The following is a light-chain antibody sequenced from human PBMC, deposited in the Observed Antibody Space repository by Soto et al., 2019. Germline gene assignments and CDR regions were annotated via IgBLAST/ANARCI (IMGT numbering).Light chain of an antibody. CDR2: KAS. CDR3: QQYNSFWT. Sequence: GAPLTISFRASQNIFTWLAWYRQKPGKAPKLLIYKASTLESGVPSRFSGSGSGTEFTLTISSLQPDDFASYYCQQYNSFWTFGQGTKVDIK. J-gene: IGKJ1*01. CDR1: QNIFTW. V-gene: IGKV1-5*03.